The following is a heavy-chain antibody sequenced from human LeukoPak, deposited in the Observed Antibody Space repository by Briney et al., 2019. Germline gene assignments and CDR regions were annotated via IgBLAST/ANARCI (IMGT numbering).Heavy chain of an antibody. CDR2: ISAYNGNT. CDR3: ARVSEDTAMTN. Sequence: ASVKVSCKASGYTFTGYYMHWVRQAPGQGLEWMGWISAYNGNTNYAQKLQGRVTMTTDTSTSTAYMELRSLRSDDTAVYYCARVSEDTAMTNWGQGTLVTVSS. D-gene: IGHD5-18*01. J-gene: IGHJ4*02. V-gene: IGHV1-18*04. CDR1: GYTFTGYY.